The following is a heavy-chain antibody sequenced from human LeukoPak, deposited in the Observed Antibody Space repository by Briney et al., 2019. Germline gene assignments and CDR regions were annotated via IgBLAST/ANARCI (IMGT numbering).Heavy chain of an antibody. D-gene: IGHD6-19*01. V-gene: IGHV1-69-2*01. CDR3: ASALIAVAHPWHY. Sequence: GASVTLSCTSSAYTFTVYSIHWERHAPGKGLEWMGRVDPADGDTDYAGKFQDRVTITADTSSDTTSMELSGLTSGDTAVYYCASALIAVAHPWHYWGQGTRVSVSS. J-gene: IGHJ4*02. CDR2: VDPADGDT. CDR1: AYTFTVYS.